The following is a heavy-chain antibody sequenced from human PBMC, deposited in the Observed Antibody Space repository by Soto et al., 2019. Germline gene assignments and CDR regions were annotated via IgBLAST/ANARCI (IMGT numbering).Heavy chain of an antibody. CDR1: GGTFSSYA. V-gene: IGHV1-69*12. Sequence: QVQLVQSGAEVKKPGSSVKVSCKASGGTFSSYAISWVRQAPGQGLEWMGGIIPIFGTANYAQKFQGRVTITADESTSTAYMELSSLRSEDTAXYYCASXXXXXXXXXSCVYWGQGTLVTVSS. J-gene: IGHJ4*02. CDR3: ASXXXXXXXXXSCVY. CDR2: IIPIFGTA.